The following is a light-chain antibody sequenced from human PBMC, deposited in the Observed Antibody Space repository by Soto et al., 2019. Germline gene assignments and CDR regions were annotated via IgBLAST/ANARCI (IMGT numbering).Light chain of an antibody. CDR1: QNISSY. J-gene: IGKJ3*01. V-gene: IGKV1-39*01. CDR2: AAS. Sequence: DIQMTQSPSSLSASVGDRVTITCRASQNISSYLNWYQQKPGKAPKLLIYAASSLQSGVPSRFSGSGSGTDFTLTISSRQPEDFATYYCQQSYSTLTFGPGTKVDIK. CDR3: QQSYSTLT.